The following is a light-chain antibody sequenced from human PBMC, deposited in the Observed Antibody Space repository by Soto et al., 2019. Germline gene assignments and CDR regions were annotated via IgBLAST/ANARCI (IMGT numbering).Light chain of an antibody. Sequence: SYELTQPPSVSVAPGQTARITCGGNSVGSKSVHWFQQKAGQAPVVVVYDDRDRPSGIPDRFSGSNSGNTATLTISRVEAGDEAAYYCQVWDSSSVHWMFGGGTQLTVL. CDR1: SVGSKS. CDR3: QVWDSSSVHWM. J-gene: IGLJ3*02. CDR2: DDR. V-gene: IGLV3-21*02.